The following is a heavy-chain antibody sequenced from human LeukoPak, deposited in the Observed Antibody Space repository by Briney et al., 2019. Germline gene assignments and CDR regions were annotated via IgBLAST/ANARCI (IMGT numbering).Heavy chain of an antibody. CDR1: GYTFTSYG. J-gene: IGHJ6*02. V-gene: IGHV1-18*01. CDR3: AQEGKYSSGWYYYYGMDV. D-gene: IGHD6-19*01. CDR2: ISAYNGNT. Sequence: ASVKVSCKASGYTFTSYGISWVRQAPGQGLEWMGWISAYNGNTNYAQKLQGRVTMTTDTSTSTAYMELRSLRSDDTAVYYCAQEGKYSSGWYYYYGMDVWGQGTTVTVSS.